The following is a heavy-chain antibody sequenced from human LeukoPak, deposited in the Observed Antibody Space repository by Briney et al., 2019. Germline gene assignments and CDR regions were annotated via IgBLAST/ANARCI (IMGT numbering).Heavy chain of an antibody. CDR2: INQSGST. CDR3: ASTDSNDNRCSGANWFDP. Sequence: SETLSLTCAVYGGSFSGYYWSWIRQPPGKGLEWIGEINQSGSTNYNPSLKSRITISVDTSKNQFSLKLSSVTAADTAIYYCASTDSNDNRCSGANWFDPWGQGTLVTVSS. J-gene: IGHJ5*02. D-gene: IGHD3-22*01. CDR1: GGSFSGYY. V-gene: IGHV4-34*01.